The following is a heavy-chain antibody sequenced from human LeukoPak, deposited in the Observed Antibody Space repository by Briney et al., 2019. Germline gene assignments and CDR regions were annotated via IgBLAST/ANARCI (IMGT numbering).Heavy chain of an antibody. D-gene: IGHD2-21*02. CDR2: ISGGGDIT. J-gene: IGHJ4*02. CDR1: GFTFANHA. Sequence: GGSLRLSCAASGFTFANHAMSWVGQTAGKGLEWVSAISGGGDITYYAASVKGRFTISRDNSKDTLFLQMHSLRPGDTAVYYCVREDTPATANYWGQGTLVTISS. CDR3: VREDTPATANY. V-gene: IGHV3-23*01.